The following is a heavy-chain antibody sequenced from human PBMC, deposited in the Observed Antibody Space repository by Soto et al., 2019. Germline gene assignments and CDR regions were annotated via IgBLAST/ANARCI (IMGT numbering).Heavy chain of an antibody. Sequence: DVQLLESGGGLVQPGGSLRLSCAASGFDFRAYAMSWVRQTPGKGLEWVSGLSGRGDTTDYADSVKGRFTISRDNSKNTLYLQMNGLRVEDTAVYYCAKDIGAAGVLDYWGQGTLVTVSS. J-gene: IGHJ4*02. CDR3: AKDIGAAGVLDY. D-gene: IGHD6-13*01. CDR1: GFDFRAYA. CDR2: LSGRGDTT. V-gene: IGHV3-23*01.